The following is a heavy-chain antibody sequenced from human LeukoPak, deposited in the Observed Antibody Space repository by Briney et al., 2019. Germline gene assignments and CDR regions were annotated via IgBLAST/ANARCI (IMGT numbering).Heavy chain of an antibody. CDR1: GGSISSYY. CDR2: IYYSGST. V-gene: IGHV4-59*01. Sequence: SETLSLTCTVSGGSISSYYWSWIRQPPGKGLEWIGYIYYSGSTNYNPSLKSRVTISVDTSKNQFSLKLSSVTAADTAVYYCARAPRGLNCSGGSCYRDPSGIDGMDVWGKGTTVTVSP. D-gene: IGHD2-15*01. J-gene: IGHJ6*04. CDR3: ARAPRGLNCSGGSCYRDPSGIDGMDV.